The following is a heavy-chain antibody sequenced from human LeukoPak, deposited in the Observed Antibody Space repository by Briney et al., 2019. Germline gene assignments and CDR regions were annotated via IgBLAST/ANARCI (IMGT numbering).Heavy chain of an antibody. Sequence: PGGSLRLSCATSGFTFSKFWMHWVRQAPGRGLAWVSRINPEETTTNYADSVKGRFTISRDNAKNTLYLQMDSLRAEDTAVYFYARGGLEPFDVWGQGTLVTVSS. V-gene: IGHV3-74*01. CDR1: GFTFSKFW. CDR2: INPEETTT. CDR3: ARGGLEPFDV. D-gene: IGHD1-1*01. J-gene: IGHJ3*01.